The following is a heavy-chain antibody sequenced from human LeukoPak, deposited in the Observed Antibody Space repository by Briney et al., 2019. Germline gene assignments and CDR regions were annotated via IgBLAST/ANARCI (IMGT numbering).Heavy chain of an antibody. D-gene: IGHD3-10*01. V-gene: IGHV3-48*04. CDR2: ISSSSSTI. Sequence: GGSLRLSCAASGFTFSSYSMNWVRQAPGKGLEWVSYISSSSSTIYYADSVKGRFTISRDNAKNTLFLQMNSLGAEDSAVYYCARGNFYSSSGSSPLDSWGQGTLVTVSS. CDR1: GFTFSSYS. CDR3: ARGNFYSSSGSSPLDS. J-gene: IGHJ4*02.